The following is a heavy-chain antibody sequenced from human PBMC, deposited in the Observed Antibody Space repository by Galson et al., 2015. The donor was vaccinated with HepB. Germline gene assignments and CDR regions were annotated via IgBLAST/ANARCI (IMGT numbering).Heavy chain of an antibody. J-gene: IGHJ4*02. V-gene: IGHV4-61*02. Sequence: TLSLTCTVSGASMSSGSYYWSWVRQPGGKGLEWIGRIYITVSTTYNPSLKSRLPLSVDTSKNQFSLKLTSVTAADTALYFCTRDDRGAAAGYWGQGTLVTVSS. CDR2: IYITVST. CDR1: GASMSSGSYY. D-gene: IGHD6-13*01. CDR3: TRDDRGAAAGY.